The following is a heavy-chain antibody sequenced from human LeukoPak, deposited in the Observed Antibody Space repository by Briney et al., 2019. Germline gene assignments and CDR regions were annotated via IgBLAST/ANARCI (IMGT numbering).Heavy chain of an antibody. CDR1: GGTFSSYA. J-gene: IGHJ6*03. D-gene: IGHD3-9*01. Sequence: SVKVSCKASGGTFSSYAISWVRQAPGQGLEWMGGIIPIFGTANYAQKFQGRVTITADKSTSTAYMELSSLRSEDTAVYYCARSHSERYFDWLVRATPKYYYYMDVWGKGTTVTVSS. CDR3: ARSHSERYFDWLVRATPKYYYYMDV. V-gene: IGHV1-69*06. CDR2: IIPIFGTA.